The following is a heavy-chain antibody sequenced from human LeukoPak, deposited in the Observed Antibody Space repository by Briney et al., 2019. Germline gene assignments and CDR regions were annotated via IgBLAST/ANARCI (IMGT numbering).Heavy chain of an antibody. J-gene: IGHJ4*02. CDR1: GFTFSSYA. V-gene: IGHV3-23*01. D-gene: IGHD2-15*01. Sequence: GGSLRLSCAASGFTFSSYAMSWVRQAPGEGLEWVSAIRGSGGSTYYADSVKGRFTISRDNSKNTLYLQMNSLRAEDTAVYYCAKNRRLLLFDYWGQGTLVTVSS. CDR3: AKNRRLLLFDY. CDR2: IRGSGGST.